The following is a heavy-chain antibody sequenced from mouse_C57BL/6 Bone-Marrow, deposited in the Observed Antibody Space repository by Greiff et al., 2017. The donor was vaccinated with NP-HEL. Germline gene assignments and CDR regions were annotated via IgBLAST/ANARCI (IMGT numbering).Heavy chain of an antibody. D-gene: IGHD2-1*01. Sequence: EVKLMESGGGLVQPKGSLKLSCAASGFSFNTYAMNWVRQAPGKGLEWVARIRSKSNNYATYYADSVKDRFTISRDDSESMLYLQMNNLKTEDTAMYYCVRPYGNQGYFDVWGTGTTVTVSS. CDR3: VRPYGNQGYFDV. CDR2: IRSKSNNYAT. CDR1: GFSFNTYA. V-gene: IGHV10-1*01. J-gene: IGHJ1*03.